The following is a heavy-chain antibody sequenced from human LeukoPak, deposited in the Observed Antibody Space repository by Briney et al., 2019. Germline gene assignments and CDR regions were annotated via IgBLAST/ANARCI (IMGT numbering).Heavy chain of an antibody. CDR1: GGTFSSYA. J-gene: IGHJ5*02. CDR2: IIPIFGTA. V-gene: IGHV1-69*05. CDR3: ARDRFSSGWPEGWFDP. D-gene: IGHD6-19*01. Sequence: SVKVSCKASGGTFSSYAISWVRQAHGQGLEWMGGIIPIFGTANYAQKFQGRVTITTDESTSTAYMELSSLRSEGTAVYYCARDRFSSGWPEGWFDPWGQGTLVTVSS.